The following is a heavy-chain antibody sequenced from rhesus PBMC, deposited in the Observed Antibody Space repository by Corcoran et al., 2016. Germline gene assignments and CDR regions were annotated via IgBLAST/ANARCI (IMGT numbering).Heavy chain of an antibody. D-gene: IGHD5-42*01. Sequence: QVQLQESGPGLVKPSETLSLTCAVSGYSISSGYYWGWIRQPPGKGLEGIGSIYGSGGRNYLNPALKSRVTLSVDTSKTQCSMKLSSVTAADTAVYYCARVGSSWSEWDTVGTEWYFDLWGPGTPITISS. CDR1: GYSISSGYY. J-gene: IGHJ2*01. V-gene: IGHV4S14*01. CDR3: ARVGSSWSEWDTVGTEWYFDL. CDR2: IYGSGGRN.